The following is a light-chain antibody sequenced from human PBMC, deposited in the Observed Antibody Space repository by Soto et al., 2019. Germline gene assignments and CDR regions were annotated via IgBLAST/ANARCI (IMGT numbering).Light chain of an antibody. CDR3: HQYGSSPPGT. CDR1: QSVSSSY. J-gene: IGKJ1*01. Sequence: ENVLTQSPGILSLSPGERATLSCRASQSVSSSYLAWYQQKPGQAPRLLIYDASTRATGIPDRFSGSGSGTDFTLTISRLEPEDFAVYYCHQYGSSPPGTFVPGTKVEIK. V-gene: IGKV3-20*01. CDR2: DAS.